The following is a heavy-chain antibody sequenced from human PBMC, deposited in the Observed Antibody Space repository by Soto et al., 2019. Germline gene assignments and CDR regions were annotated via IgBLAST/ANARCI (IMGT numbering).Heavy chain of an antibody. CDR3: AVYYGSGGGFAP. D-gene: IGHD3-10*01. V-gene: IGHV1-69*02. CDR2: IIPILGIA. CDR1: GGTFSSYT. Sequence: QVQLVQSGAEVKKPGSSVKVSCKASGGTFSSYTISWVRQAPGQGLEWMGRIIPILGIANYAQKFQGRVTITADRSTSRASVELSSLRSEDTAVDYCAVYYGSGGGFAPWGQGTLVAVSS. J-gene: IGHJ5*02.